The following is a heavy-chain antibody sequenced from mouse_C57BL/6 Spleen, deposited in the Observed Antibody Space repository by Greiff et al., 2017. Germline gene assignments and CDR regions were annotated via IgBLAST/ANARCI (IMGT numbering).Heavy chain of an antibody. V-gene: IGHV1-80*01. Sequence: QVQLQQSGAELVKPGASVKISCKASGYAFSSYWMNWVKQRPGKGLEWIGQIYPGDGDTNYNGKFKGKATLTADKSSSTAYMQLSSLTSEDSAVDFCARSLLRYPPDYWGQGTTLTVSS. D-gene: IGHD1-1*01. CDR2: IYPGDGDT. CDR3: ARSLLRYPPDY. CDR1: GYAFSSYW. J-gene: IGHJ2*01.